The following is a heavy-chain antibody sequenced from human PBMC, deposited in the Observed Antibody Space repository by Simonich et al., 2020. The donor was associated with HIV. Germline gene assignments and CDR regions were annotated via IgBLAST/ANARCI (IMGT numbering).Heavy chain of an antibody. D-gene: IGHD6-19*01. CDR1: GFTVSSNY. CDR2: IHSGGST. J-gene: IGHJ3*02. V-gene: IGHV3-53*01. CDR3: ARRLAGQYDAFDI. Sequence: EVQLVESGGGLIQPGGSLRLSCAASGFTVSSNYMSWVRQAPGNGLEWVSVIHSGGSTYYADSVKGRFTISRDNSKNTLYLQINSLRAEDTAVYYCARRLAGQYDAFDIWGQGTMVTVSS.